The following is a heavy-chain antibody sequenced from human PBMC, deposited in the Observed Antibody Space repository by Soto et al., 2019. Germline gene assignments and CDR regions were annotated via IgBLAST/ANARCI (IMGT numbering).Heavy chain of an antibody. CDR2: IWYDASNK. D-gene: IGHD3-10*01. J-gene: IGHJ5*02. V-gene: IGHV3-33*01. CDR1: GFTFSSYG. CDR3: ARGGVLLWFGELSSRNWFDP. Sequence: QVQLVESGGGVVQPGRSLRLSCAASGFTFSSYGMHWVRQAPGKGLEWVAVIWYDASNKYYADSVKGRFTISRDNSKNTLYLQMNSLRAEDTAVYYCARGGVLLWFGELSSRNWFDPWGQGTLVTVSS.